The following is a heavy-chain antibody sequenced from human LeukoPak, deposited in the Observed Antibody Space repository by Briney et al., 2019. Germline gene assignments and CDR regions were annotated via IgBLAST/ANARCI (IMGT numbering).Heavy chain of an antibody. CDR1: GGSISSSSYY. CDR3: ASPGYGSGVGDMN. CDR2: IYYSGST. D-gene: IGHD3-10*01. V-gene: IGHV4-39*07. J-gene: IGHJ4*02. Sequence: SETLSLTCTVSGGSISSSSYYWGWIRQPPGKGLEWIGSIYYSGSTYYNPSLKSRVTISVDKSKNQFSLKLSSVTAADTAVYYCASPGYGSGVGDMNWGQGTLVTVSS.